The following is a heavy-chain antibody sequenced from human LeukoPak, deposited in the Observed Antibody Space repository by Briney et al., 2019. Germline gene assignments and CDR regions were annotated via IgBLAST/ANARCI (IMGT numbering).Heavy chain of an antibody. V-gene: IGHV4-38-2*01. CDR3: ARLVVVVAPTGWYFDL. D-gene: IGHD2-15*01. CDR1: GYSISSCYY. CDR2: IYHCWST. J-gene: IGHJ2*01. Sequence: SETLSLTCAVSGYSISSCYYRGWIRPPPGAGVEWIGSIYHCWSTYYKPFLKSRVTISVHTFKTHFSLKLSSVTAADTAVYYCARLVVVVAPTGWYFDLWGRGTLVTVSS.